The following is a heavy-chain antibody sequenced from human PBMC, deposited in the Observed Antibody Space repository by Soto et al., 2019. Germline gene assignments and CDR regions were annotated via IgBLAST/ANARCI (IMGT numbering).Heavy chain of an antibody. J-gene: IGHJ6*02. CDR2: VTSSSGHI. CDR1: GFTLTTYT. CDR3: VRERGLSSFYGMDV. D-gene: IGHD3-10*01. V-gene: IGHV3-21*01. Sequence: GGSLRLSCEASGFTLTTYTMNWVRQASGKGLEWVSSVTSSSGHIYYADSVKGRFTISRDNARNSLYLQMNSLRAEDTAVYYCVRERGLSSFYGMDVWGQGTTVTVSS.